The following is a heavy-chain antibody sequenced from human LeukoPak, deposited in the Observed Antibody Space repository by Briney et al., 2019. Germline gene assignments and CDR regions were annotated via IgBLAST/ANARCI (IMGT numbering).Heavy chain of an antibody. V-gene: IGHV3-13*04. CDR2: IGTADDT. J-gene: IGHJ4*02. CDR1: GFTFSGYD. D-gene: IGHD3-16*01. CDR3: ARGVWSLFYY. Sequence: GGSLRLSCAASGFTFSGYDMFWVRQAPGKGLEWVSTIGTADDTYYQASVRGRFTISRANAKNSLFLQMNSLTAADTAVYYCARGVWSLFYYWGQGALITVSS.